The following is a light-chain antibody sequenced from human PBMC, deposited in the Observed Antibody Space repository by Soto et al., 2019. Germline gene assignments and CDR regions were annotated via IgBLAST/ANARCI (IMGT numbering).Light chain of an antibody. Sequence: EIVLTQSPGTMSLSPGERATLSCRASQSVSSSYLAWYQQKPGQAPRLLIYGASSRATGIPDRFSGSGSGTDFTLTISGLEPEDFAVFYCQQYGGSALYTCGQGTKLEIK. CDR1: QSVSSSY. J-gene: IGKJ2*01. CDR3: QQYGGSALYT. V-gene: IGKV3-20*01. CDR2: GAS.